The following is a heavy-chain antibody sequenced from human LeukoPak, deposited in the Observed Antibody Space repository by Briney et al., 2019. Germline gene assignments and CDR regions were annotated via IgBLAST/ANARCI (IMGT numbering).Heavy chain of an antibody. CDR3: ARGGAVAPHGIIDY. CDR2: IYYSGST. Sequence: SETLSLTCTVSGGSISSYYWSWIRQPPGKGLEWIGYIYYSGSTNYNPSLKSRVTISVDTSKNQFSLKLSSVTAADTAVYYCARGGAVAPHGIIDYWGQGTLVTVSS. D-gene: IGHD6-19*01. V-gene: IGHV4-59*01. J-gene: IGHJ4*02. CDR1: GGSISSYY.